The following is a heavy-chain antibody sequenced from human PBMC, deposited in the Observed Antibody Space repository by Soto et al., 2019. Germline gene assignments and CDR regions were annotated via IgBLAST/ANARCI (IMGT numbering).Heavy chain of an antibody. CDR3: ASFKFSYMDV. V-gene: IGHV4-30-2*01. CDR1: GGSISSGGYS. Sequence: SETLSLTCAVSGGSISSGGYSWSWIRQPPGKGLEWIGYIYHSGGTYYNPSLKSRVTISVDRSKNQFSLKLSSVTAADTAVYYCASFKFSYMDVWGKGPKVTVPS. CDR2: IYHSGGT. J-gene: IGHJ6*03.